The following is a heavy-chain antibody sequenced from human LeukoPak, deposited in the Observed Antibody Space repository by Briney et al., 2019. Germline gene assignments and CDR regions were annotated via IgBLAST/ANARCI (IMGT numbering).Heavy chain of an antibody. CDR1: GGSISSYY. Sequence: SETLSLTCTVSGGSISSYYWSWIRQPPGKGLEWIGYIYYSGSTNYNPSLKSRVTISVDTSKNQFSLKLSSVTVADTAVYYCARLGYCSSTSCYAWYFDYWGQGTLVTVSS. V-gene: IGHV4-59*01. J-gene: IGHJ4*02. CDR3: ARLGYCSSTSCYAWYFDY. D-gene: IGHD2-2*01. CDR2: IYYSGST.